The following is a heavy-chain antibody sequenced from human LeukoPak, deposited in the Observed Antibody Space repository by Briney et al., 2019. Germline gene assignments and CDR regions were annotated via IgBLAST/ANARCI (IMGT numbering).Heavy chain of an antibody. CDR3: ARVLRGSDGAFGI. V-gene: IGHV3-64*01. CDR1: GFTFSSYA. CDR2: ISSNGGST. J-gene: IGHJ3*02. Sequence: GGSLRLSCAASGFTFSSYAMHWVRQAPGKGLEYVSAISSNGGSTYYANFVKGRFTISRDNSKNKLYLQMGSLRAEDMAVYYCARVLRGSDGAFGIWGQGTMVTVSS. D-gene: IGHD1-26*01.